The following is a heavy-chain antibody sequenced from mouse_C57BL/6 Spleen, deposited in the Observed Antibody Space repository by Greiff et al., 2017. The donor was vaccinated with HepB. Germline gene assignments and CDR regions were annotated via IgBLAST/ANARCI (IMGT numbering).Heavy chain of an antibody. CDR3: ARGEYIWGYFDV. Sequence: QVQLQQSGAELVRPGSSVKLSCKASGYTFTSYWMHWVKQRPIQGLEWIGNIDPSDSETHYNQKFKDKATLTVDKSSSTAYRQLSSLTSEDSAVYCCARGEYIWGYFDVWGTGTTVTVSS. CDR2: IDPSDSET. V-gene: IGHV1-52*01. CDR1: GYTFTSYW. J-gene: IGHJ1*03. D-gene: IGHD1-3*01.